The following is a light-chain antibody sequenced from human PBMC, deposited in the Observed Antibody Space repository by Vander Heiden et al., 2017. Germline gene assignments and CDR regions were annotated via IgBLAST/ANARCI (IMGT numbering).Light chain of an antibody. J-gene: IGKJ1*01. Sequence: DIQMTHPPSSLYASVGDRVTITCRASQSITNSLNWYQQKSGKAPELLISAASRLQSGVPSRFSGSGSGTDFTLTIMSLQPEDFATYYCLQSATTPWTFGSGTK. CDR3: LQSATTPWT. CDR1: QSITNS. CDR2: AAS. V-gene: IGKV1-39*01.